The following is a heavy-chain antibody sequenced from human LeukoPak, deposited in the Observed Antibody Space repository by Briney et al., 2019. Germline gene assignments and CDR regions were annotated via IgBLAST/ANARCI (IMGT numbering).Heavy chain of an antibody. Sequence: SETLSLTCTVSGGSISSYYRSWIRQPPGKGLEWIGYIYYSGSTNYNPSLKSRVTISVDTSKNQFSLKLSSVTAADTAVYYCARGRVRRDYYGSGSYPRAWFDPWGQGTLVTVSS. J-gene: IGHJ5*02. CDR1: GGSISSYY. CDR2: IYYSGST. V-gene: IGHV4-59*01. D-gene: IGHD3-10*01. CDR3: ARGRVRRDYYGSGSYPRAWFDP.